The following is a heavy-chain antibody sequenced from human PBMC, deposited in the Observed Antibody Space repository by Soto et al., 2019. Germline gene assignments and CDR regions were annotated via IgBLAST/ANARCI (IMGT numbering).Heavy chain of an antibody. V-gene: IGHV3-15*07. CDR1: GFTFNTAW. CDR2: IKSKGNGGTI. Sequence: PAGSLRLSCAASGFTFNTAWMNWVRQTPGPGLEWVGRIKSKGNGGTIDYAAPVKGRFTISRDDSKNRFYLEMNSLKREATAVYYWAAGRPDGGDYAFGYGGQGNRVT. J-gene: IGHJ4*02. CDR3: AAGRPDGGDYAFGY. D-gene: IGHD4-17*01.